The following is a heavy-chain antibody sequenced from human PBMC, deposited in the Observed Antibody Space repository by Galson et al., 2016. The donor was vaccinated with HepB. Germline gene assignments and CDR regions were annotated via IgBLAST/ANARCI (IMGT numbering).Heavy chain of an antibody. CDR3: ATVPGITLTRPFDV. CDR1: GFDFSSYW. J-gene: IGHJ3*01. D-gene: IGHD4-11*01. Sequence: QSGAEVKKPGESLKISCKGSGFDFSSYWIAWVRQMPGKGLEWMGIIYPGDSDTKYSPSSQGQVTISADKSVRTAYLQWSNLKASDTAIYYCATVPGITLTRPFDVWGRGTMVTVSS. CDR2: IYPGDSDT. V-gene: IGHV5-51*01.